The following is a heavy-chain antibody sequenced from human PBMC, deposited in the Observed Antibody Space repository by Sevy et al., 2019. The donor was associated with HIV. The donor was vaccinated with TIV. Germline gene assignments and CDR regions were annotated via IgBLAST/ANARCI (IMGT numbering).Heavy chain of an antibody. CDR1: GGSFSGYY. CDR3: ARRAAIVVVPAAMRGGNWFDP. CDR2: INHSGST. Sequence: SETVSLTCAVYGGSFSGYYWSWIRQPPGKGLEWIGEINHSGSTNYNPSLKSRVTISVDTSKNQFSLKLSSVTAADTAVYYCARRAAIVVVPAAMRGGNWFDPWGQGTLVTVSS. D-gene: IGHD2-2*01. V-gene: IGHV4-34*01. J-gene: IGHJ5*02.